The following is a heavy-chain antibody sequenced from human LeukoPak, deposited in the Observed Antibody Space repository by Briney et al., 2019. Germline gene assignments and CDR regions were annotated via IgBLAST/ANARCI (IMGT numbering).Heavy chain of an antibody. CDR1: GYTFTDYY. CDR2: INPNNGGT. J-gene: IGHJ4*02. V-gene: IGHV1-2*02. D-gene: IGHD2-21*02. CDR3: AVVTAHAY. Sequence: ASVTVSCKASGYTFTDYYVHWVRQAPGQGLEWMGWINPNNGGTEYAQKFQGRVAMTRDTSISTAYMELSRLRSDDTAVYYCAVVTAHAYWGEGTLVTVSS.